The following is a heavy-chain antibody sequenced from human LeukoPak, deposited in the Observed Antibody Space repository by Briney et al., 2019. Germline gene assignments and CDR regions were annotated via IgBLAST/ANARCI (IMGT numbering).Heavy chain of an antibody. CDR3: AREIERPTYYYDSSGYYGAFDI. CDR2: ISPNTGGT. Sequence: ASVKVSCKASAYSLTDHYVHWVRQAPGEGLEWMGWISPNTGGTIYAQKFQGRVTMTRDTSTSTVYMELSSLRSEDTAVYYCAREIERPTYYYDSSGYYGAFDIWGQGTMVTVSS. J-gene: IGHJ3*02. D-gene: IGHD3-22*01. V-gene: IGHV1-2*02. CDR1: AYSLTDHY.